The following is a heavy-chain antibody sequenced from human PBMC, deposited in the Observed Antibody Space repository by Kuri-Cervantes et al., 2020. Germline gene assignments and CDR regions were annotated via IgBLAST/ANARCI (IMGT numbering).Heavy chain of an antibody. V-gene: IGHV3-33*08. Sequence: GESLKISCAASGFTFSSYGIHWVRQAPGKGLEWVAVIWYGGSNKYYADSVMGRFTISRDNSRNTLYLQMNSLRAEDTAVYYCANGVAAAGTRLGDNWGQGTLVTVSS. D-gene: IGHD6-13*01. J-gene: IGHJ4*02. CDR3: ANGVAAAGTRLGDN. CDR1: GFTFSSYG. CDR2: IWYGGSNK.